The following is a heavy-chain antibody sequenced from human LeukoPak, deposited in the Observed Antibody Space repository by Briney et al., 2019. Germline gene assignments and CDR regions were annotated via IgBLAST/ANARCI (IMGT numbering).Heavy chain of an antibody. Sequence: GGSLRLSCAASGFSFSTYGMHWVRQAPGKGLEWVAVISYDGSNKYYADSVKGRFTISRDNSKNTMYLQMNSLRAEDTAVYYCAKEDESDAFDIWGQGTMVTVSS. CDR1: GFSFSTYG. V-gene: IGHV3-30*18. CDR3: AKEDESDAFDI. CDR2: ISYDGSNK. J-gene: IGHJ3*02.